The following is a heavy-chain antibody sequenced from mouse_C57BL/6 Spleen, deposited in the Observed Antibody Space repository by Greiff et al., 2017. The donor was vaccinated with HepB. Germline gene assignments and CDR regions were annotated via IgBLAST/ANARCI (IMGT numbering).Heavy chain of an antibody. Sequence: VQLQQSGAELVRPGASVTLSCKASGYTFTDYEMHWVKQTPVHGLEWIGAIDPETGGTAYNQKFKGKAILTADKSSSTAYMELRSLTSEDSAVYYCTRSAGTGAFDYWGQGTTLTVSS. J-gene: IGHJ2*01. D-gene: IGHD4-1*01. CDR1: GYTFTDYE. CDR2: IDPETGGT. CDR3: TRSAGTGAFDY. V-gene: IGHV1-15*01.